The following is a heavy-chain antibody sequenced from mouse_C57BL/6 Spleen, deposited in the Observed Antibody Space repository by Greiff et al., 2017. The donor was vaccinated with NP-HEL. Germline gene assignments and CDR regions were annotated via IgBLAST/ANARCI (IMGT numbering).Heavy chain of an antibody. J-gene: IGHJ2*01. Sequence: QVQLQQPGAELVKPGASVKLSCKASGYTFTSYWMQWVKQRPGQGLEWIGEIDPSDSYTNYNQTFKGKATLTVDTSSSTAYMQLSSLTSEDSAVYYCATNDGYSDYWGQGTTLTVSS. CDR1: GYTFTSYW. V-gene: IGHV1-50*01. D-gene: IGHD2-3*01. CDR3: ATNDGYSDY. CDR2: IDPSDSYT.